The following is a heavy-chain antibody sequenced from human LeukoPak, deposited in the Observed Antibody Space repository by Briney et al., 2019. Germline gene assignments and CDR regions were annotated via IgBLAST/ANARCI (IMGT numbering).Heavy chain of an antibody. CDR3: ARDYLLACGGDCSIDL. V-gene: IGHV1-2*02. Sequence: GASVKVSCKASGYTFTGYYMHWVRQAPGQGLEWMGWINPNSGGTNYAQKFQGRVTMTRDTSISTAYMELSRLRSDDTAVYYCARDYLLACGGDCSIDLWGRGTLVTVSS. CDR1: GYTFTGYY. D-gene: IGHD2-21*02. CDR2: INPNSGGT. J-gene: IGHJ2*01.